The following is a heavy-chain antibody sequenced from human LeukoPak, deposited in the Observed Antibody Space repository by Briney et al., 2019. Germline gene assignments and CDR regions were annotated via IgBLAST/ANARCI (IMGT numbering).Heavy chain of an antibody. J-gene: IGHJ4*02. D-gene: IGHD1-26*01. V-gene: IGHV4-38-2*01. CDR2: IYHSGST. Sequence: SETLSLSCAVSGYSISSGYYWGCIRQPPGKGLGWIGNIYHSGSTYYNPSLETRVTISLDTSKNHFSLRMASVTAADTVIYYVAKVKTGSSADPVDFSGQGTLVTVSS. CDR1: GYSISSGYY. CDR3: AKVKTGSSADPVDF.